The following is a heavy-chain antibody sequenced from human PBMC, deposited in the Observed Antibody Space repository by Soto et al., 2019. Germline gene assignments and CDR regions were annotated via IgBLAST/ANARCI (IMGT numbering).Heavy chain of an antibody. J-gene: IGHJ5*02. Sequence: QVQLQESGPGLVKPSETLSLTCTVSGGSISPYYWSWIRQPPGKGLEWIGYIYHSGSTNYNPSLQRRVPTAVDTSKTPSSLKLSSVTAADTAVYYCVRHGGSGRGDSFAPWGQGNLVTVSS. CDR1: GGSISPYY. CDR3: VRHGGSGRGDSFAP. D-gene: IGHD3-10*01. CDR2: IYHSGST. V-gene: IGHV4-59*08.